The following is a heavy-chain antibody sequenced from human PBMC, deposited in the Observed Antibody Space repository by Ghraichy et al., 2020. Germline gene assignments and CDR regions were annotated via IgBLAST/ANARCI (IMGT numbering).Heavy chain of an antibody. D-gene: IGHD6-19*01. CDR2: IYHSGST. CDR1: GYSISSGYY. J-gene: IGHJ4*02. Sequence: SETLSLTCTVSGYSISSGYYWGWIRQPPGNGLEWIGNIYHSGSTYYNPSLKSRVTISVDTSKNQFSLKLNSVTAADTAVYYCARASGYSSVNPPFDYWGQGTLVTVSS. V-gene: IGHV4-38-2*02. CDR3: ARASGYSSVNPPFDY.